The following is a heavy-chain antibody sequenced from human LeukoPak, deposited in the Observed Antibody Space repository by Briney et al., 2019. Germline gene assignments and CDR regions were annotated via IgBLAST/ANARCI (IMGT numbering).Heavy chain of an antibody. CDR1: GYTFTGYY. V-gene: IGHV1-46*01. CDR2: INPSGGST. J-gene: IGHJ4*02. Sequence: ASVKVSCKASGYTFTGYYMHWVRQAPGQGLEWMGIINPSGGSTSHAQKFQGRVTMTRDMSTSTVYMELSSLKSEDTAVYYCARDSSGRYWSRNYFDYWGQGTLVTVSS. D-gene: IGHD1-26*01. CDR3: ARDSSGRYWSRNYFDY.